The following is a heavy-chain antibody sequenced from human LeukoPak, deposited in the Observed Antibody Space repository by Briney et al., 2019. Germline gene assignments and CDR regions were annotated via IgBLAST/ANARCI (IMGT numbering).Heavy chain of an antibody. CDR3: TRESDGDHEFDY. J-gene: IGHJ4*02. CDR1: GFTFGDYA. CDR2: IRSKAYGGTT. Sequence: GGSLRLSCTASGFTFGDYATSWVRQAPGKGLEWVGFIRSKAYGGTTEYAASVKGRFTISRDDSKSIAYLQMNSLKTEDTAVYYCTRESDGDHEFDYWGQGTLVTVSS. D-gene: IGHD4-17*01. V-gene: IGHV3-49*04.